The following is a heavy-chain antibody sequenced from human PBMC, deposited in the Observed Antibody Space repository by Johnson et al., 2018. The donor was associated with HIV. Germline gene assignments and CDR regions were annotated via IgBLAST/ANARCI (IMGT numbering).Heavy chain of an antibody. V-gene: IGHV3-74*02. CDR1: GFTISTFW. D-gene: IGHD6-13*01. CDR2: ISGDGSSS. Sequence: VQLVESGGALVQPGGSLRLSCEVSGFTISTFWMHWVRQVPGKGLMWVSRISGDGSSSSYADSVKGRFTISRDNSKNRLYLQMNSLRAEDTAVYFCARGVKQQLSVVDAFDIWGQGTMVPVSS. J-gene: IGHJ3*02. CDR3: ARGVKQQLSVVDAFDI.